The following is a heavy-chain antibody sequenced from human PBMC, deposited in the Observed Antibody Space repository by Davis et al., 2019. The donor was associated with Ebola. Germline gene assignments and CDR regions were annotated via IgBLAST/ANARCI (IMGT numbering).Heavy chain of an antibody. CDR1: GFTFSSYW. CDR3: ARGSSGWYNYYYGMDV. D-gene: IGHD6-19*01. J-gene: IGHJ6*02. V-gene: IGHV3-74*01. Sequence: HTGGSLRLSCAASGFTFSSYWMHWVRQAPGKGLVWVSRINSDGSSTSYADSVKGRFTISRDNAKNTLYLQMNSLRAEDTAVYYCARGSSGWYNYYYGMDVWGQGTTVTVSS. CDR2: INSDGSST.